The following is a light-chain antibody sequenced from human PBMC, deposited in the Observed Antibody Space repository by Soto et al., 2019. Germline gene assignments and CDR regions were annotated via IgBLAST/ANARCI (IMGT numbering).Light chain of an antibody. CDR1: QSVNNY. CDR3: HQRSDWPLT. J-gene: IGKJ4*01. Sequence: EIVLTQSPATLSLSPGERATLSCRASQSVNNYLAWFQQKPGQAPRLLIYDTSNRATGIPARFSGSGSGTDFTLTITSLEPEDFAIYYCHQRSDWPLTCGGGTKVEIK. V-gene: IGKV3-11*01. CDR2: DTS.